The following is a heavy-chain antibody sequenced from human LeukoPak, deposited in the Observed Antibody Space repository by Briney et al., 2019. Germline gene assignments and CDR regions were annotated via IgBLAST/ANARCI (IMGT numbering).Heavy chain of an antibody. Sequence: PSETLSLTCTVSGGSISGSGYYWGWIRQPPGKGLEWIGSVYDSGSTYYNPSLKSRVTIHVDTSKNQLSLRLSSVTAADTAEYYCARHGGAAAGLDYCGQGILVTVSS. D-gene: IGHD6-13*01. J-gene: IGHJ4*02. CDR1: GGSISGSGYY. CDR3: ARHGGAAAGLDY. V-gene: IGHV4-39*01. CDR2: VYDSGST.